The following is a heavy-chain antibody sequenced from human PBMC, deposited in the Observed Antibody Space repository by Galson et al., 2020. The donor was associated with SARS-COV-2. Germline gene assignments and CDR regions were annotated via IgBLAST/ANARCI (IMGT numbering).Heavy chain of an antibody. J-gene: IGHJ5*02. Sequence: SETLSLTCVVSGGAINTAGYSWTCLRQAPGKGLEWIGYIHYSGTTFYNPSLKSRVTISSDTSKNQFSLKLTSVTAADTALYYCGSCQIVGEYVNWFDPWGQGALVTVSS. CDR3: GSCQIVGEYVNWFDP. CDR2: IHYSGTT. V-gene: IGHV4-30-2*01. D-gene: IGHD2-21*01. CDR1: GGAINTAGYS.